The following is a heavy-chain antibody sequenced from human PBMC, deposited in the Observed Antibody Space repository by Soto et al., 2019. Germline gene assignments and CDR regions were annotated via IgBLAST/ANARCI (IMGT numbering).Heavy chain of an antibody. CDR1: GFTFSSYG. J-gene: IGHJ3*02. CDR2: ISYDGSNK. V-gene: IGHV3-30*18. CDR3: ANMAQPDDSFDI. D-gene: IGHD1-1*01. Sequence: QVQLVESGGGVVQPGRSLRLSCAASGFTFSSYGMHWVRQAPGKGLEWVAVISYDGSNKYYADSVKGRFTISRDNSKHTLYPQMNSLTAEDTAAYYCANMAQPDDSFDIWGQGTMVTVSS.